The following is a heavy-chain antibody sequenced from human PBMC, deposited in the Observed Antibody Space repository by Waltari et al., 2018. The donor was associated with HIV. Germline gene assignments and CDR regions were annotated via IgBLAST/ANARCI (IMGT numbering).Heavy chain of an antibody. CDR2: IKSKSDGGTT. V-gene: IGHV3-15*01. CDR3: TTVAVGAAFGGS. J-gene: IGHJ5*02. D-gene: IGHD1-26*01. CDR1: GFSFSNAW. Sequence: EVQLVESGGGLVKPGGSLRVSWVGAGFSFSNAWLTWVRQAPGKGLEWVGRIKSKSDGGTTENAAPVKGRFTISRDDSKNTLFLQMNSLKTEDTAVCYCTTVAVGAAFGGSWGQGTLVTVSS.